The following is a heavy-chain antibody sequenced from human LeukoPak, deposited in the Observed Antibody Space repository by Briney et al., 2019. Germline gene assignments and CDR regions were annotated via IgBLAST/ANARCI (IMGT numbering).Heavy chain of an antibody. CDR3: ARGGYSSGWYWVDAFDI. V-gene: IGHV1-8*01. Sequence: ASVKVSCKASVYTFTSYDINWVRQATGRGLEWMGWMNPNSGNTGYAQKFQGRVTMTRNTSISTAYMELSSLRSEDTAVYYCARGGYSSGWYWVDAFDIWGQGTMVTVSS. CDR2: MNPNSGNT. CDR1: VYTFTSYD. J-gene: IGHJ3*02. D-gene: IGHD6-19*01.